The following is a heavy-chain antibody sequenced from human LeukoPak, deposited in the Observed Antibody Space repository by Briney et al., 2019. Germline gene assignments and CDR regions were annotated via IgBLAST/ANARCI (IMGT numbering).Heavy chain of an antibody. CDR2: IKGDGSST. J-gene: IGHJ4*02. CDR3: ARPLYDTSGYYAY. Sequence: GGSLRLSCAASGFTFSTFWMYWVRQAPGKGLVWVSRIKGDGSSTNYAESVKGRFTITRDNAESALYLQMSSLRAEDTAVYYCARPLYDTSGYYAYWGQGTLVTVSS. CDR1: GFTFSTFW. V-gene: IGHV3-74*01. D-gene: IGHD3-22*01.